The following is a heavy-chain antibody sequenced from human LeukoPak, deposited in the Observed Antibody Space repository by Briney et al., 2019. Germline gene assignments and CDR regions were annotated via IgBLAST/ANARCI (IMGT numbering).Heavy chain of an antibody. V-gene: IGHV5-51*01. CDR3: ARGSGAFSVFDY. CDR1: GYTFTNYW. J-gene: IGHJ4*02. Sequence: GESLKISCQGSGYTFTNYWIGWVRQMPGKGLEWMGIVYPSDSDTRYSPSFQGQVTISADKSITTAYLQWSSLKASDTAMYYCARGSGAFSVFDYWGQGTLVTVSS. CDR2: VYPSDSDT. D-gene: IGHD3-10*01.